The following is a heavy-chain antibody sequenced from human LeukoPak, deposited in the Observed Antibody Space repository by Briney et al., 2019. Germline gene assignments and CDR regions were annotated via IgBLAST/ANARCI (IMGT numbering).Heavy chain of an antibody. Sequence: SVNVSCKSSGGTFSIYAISWVRQAPGQGLEWMGMIIPIFGTANYAQTFQGRVTITTDESTSTANMELSSLRSKATAAYYCARQRVGEAFDYWGQGTLVTVSS. D-gene: IGHD3-10*01. CDR2: IIPIFGTA. J-gene: IGHJ4*02. CDR3: ARQRVGEAFDY. V-gene: IGHV1-69*05. CDR1: GGTFSIYA.